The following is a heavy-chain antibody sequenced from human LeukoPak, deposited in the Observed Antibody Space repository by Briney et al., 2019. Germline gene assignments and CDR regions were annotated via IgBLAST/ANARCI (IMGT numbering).Heavy chain of an antibody. CDR1: GYTLTELS. V-gene: IGHV1-24*01. CDR2: FDPEDGET. D-gene: IGHD3-10*01. J-gene: IGHJ4*02. Sequence: ASVKVSCKVSGYTLTELSMHWVRQAPGKGLEWMGGFDPEDGETIYAQKFQGRVTMTEDTSTDTAYMELSSLRSEDTAVYYCARAGEYYYGSGSYQAGPFDYWGQGTLVTVSS. CDR3: ARAGEYYYGSGSYQAGPFDY.